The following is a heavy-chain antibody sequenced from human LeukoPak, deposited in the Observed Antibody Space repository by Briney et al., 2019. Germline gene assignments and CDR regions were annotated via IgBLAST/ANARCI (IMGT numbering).Heavy chain of an antibody. Sequence: SVKVSCKASGGTFSSYAISWVRQAPGQGLEWMGGIIPIFGTANYAQKLQGRVTITADKSTSTAYMELSSLRSEDTAVYYCARVPHLRGNWFDPWGQGTLVTVSS. J-gene: IGHJ5*02. D-gene: IGHD3-10*01. V-gene: IGHV1-69*06. CDR1: GGTFSSYA. CDR2: IIPIFGTA. CDR3: ARVPHLRGNWFDP.